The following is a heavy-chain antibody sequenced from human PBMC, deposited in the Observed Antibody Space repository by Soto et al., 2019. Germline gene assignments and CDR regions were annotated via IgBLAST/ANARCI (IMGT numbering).Heavy chain of an antibody. Sequence: SETLSLTCTVSGGSISGYYWSWIRQPPGKELEWIGYMYNTGSTVYNPSFKSRVTISVDTSKNQFSLKLNSVTAADTAVYYCARDLWGYCGTDCYPLDVWGQGTTVT. V-gene: IGHV4-59*01. D-gene: IGHD2-21*02. J-gene: IGHJ6*02. CDR2: MYNTGST. CDR3: ARDLWGYCGTDCYPLDV. CDR1: GGSISGYY.